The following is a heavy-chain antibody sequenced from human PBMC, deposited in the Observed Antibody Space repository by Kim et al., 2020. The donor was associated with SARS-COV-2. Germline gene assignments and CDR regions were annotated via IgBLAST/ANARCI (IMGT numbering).Heavy chain of an antibody. J-gene: IGHJ4*02. Sequence: GGSLRLSCAASGFTFSSYWMSWVRQAPGKGLEWVANIKQDGSEKYYVDSVKGRFTISRDNAKNSLYLQMNSLRAEDTAVYYCARDVGLSSSWYGDWGQGTLVTVSS. D-gene: IGHD6-13*01. CDR2: IKQDGSEK. CDR1: GFTFSSYW. CDR3: ARDVGLSSSWYGD. V-gene: IGHV3-7*01.